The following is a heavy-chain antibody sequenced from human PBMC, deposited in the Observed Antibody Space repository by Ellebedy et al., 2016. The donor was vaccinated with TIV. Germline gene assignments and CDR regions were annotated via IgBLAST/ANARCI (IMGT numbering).Heavy chain of an antibody. D-gene: IGHD3-10*01. CDR3: ARYMVRGVHYYYYGMDV. CDR2: IKQDGSEK. V-gene: IGHV3-7*01. J-gene: IGHJ6*02. Sequence: GGSLRLXXAASGFTFSSYWMSWVRQAPGKGLEWVANIKQDGSEKYYVDSVKGRFTISRDNAKNSLYLQMNSLRAEDTAVYYCARYMVRGVHYYYYGMDVWGQGTTVTVSS. CDR1: GFTFSSYW.